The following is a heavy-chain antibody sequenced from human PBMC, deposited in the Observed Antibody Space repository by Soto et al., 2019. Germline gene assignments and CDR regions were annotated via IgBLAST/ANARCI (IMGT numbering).Heavy chain of an antibody. V-gene: IGHV3-23*01. CDR2: ISGSGGST. Sequence: EVQLLESGGGLVQPGGSLRLSCAASGFTFSSYAMSWVRQAPGKGLEWVSAISGSGGSTYYADSVKGRFTISRDNSKNTLYLQMNSLRAEDTAVYYCAKDAYPFSSIWSGRTPVFDYWGQGTLVTVSS. D-gene: IGHD3-3*01. CDR1: GFTFSSYA. J-gene: IGHJ4*02. CDR3: AKDAYPFSSIWSGRTPVFDY.